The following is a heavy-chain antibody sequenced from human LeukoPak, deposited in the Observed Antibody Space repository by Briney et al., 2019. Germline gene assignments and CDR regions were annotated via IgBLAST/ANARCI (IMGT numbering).Heavy chain of an antibody. D-gene: IGHD3-3*01. CDR3: ARGRAADDFWSGYSFDY. CDR1: GGTFSSYA. CDR2: IIPIFGTA. J-gene: IGHJ4*02. Sequence: PVKVSCKASGGTFSSYAISWVRQAPGQGLEWMGGIIPIFGTANYAQKFQGRVTITADKSTSTAYMELSSLRSEDTAVYYCARGRAADDFWSGYSFDYWGRGTLVTVSS. V-gene: IGHV1-69*06.